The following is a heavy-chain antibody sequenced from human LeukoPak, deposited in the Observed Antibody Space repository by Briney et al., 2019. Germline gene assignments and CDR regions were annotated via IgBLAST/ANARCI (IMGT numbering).Heavy chain of an antibody. V-gene: IGHV4-34*01. CDR2: IHHSGGT. CDR1: RESMIGRY. D-gene: IGHD3-10*01. CDR3: ARATASGSGRAYDH. Sequence: PLGTLSLTCAVYRESMIGRYWTWIRQPPGKRLEWIGEIHHSGGTNSNPSLKNRLTMSIDMSKNQFSLKLKSVTAADTAVYYCARATASGSGRAYDHWAQGNLVPVSS. J-gene: IGHJ4*02.